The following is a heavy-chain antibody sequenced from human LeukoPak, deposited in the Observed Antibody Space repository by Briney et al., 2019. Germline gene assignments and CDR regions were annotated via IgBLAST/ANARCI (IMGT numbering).Heavy chain of an antibody. V-gene: IGHV3-7*01. CDR1: GFTFSSYW. CDR2: IKQDGSEK. Sequence: GGSLRLSCAASGFTFSSYWMSWVRQAPGKGLEWVANIKQDGSEKYYVDSVKGRLTISRDNAKNSLYLQMNSLRAEDTAVYYCARVMWLTNYGMDVWGQGTTVTVSS. D-gene: IGHD5-12*01. CDR3: ARVMWLTNYGMDV. J-gene: IGHJ6*02.